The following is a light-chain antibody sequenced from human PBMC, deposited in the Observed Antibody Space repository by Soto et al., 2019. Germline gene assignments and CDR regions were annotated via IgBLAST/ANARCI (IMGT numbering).Light chain of an antibody. CDR1: QSIGRW. J-gene: IGKJ5*01. V-gene: IGKV1-5*01. CDR3: QHYNSYPIT. CDR2: DAS. Sequence: DIQMTQSPSTLSAFVGDRVTITCLASQSIGRWLAWYQQKPGKAPKLLIYDASSLKSGVPSRFSGSGSGTEFTLTISSLQPDDFATYYCQHYNSYPITFGQGTRLEIK.